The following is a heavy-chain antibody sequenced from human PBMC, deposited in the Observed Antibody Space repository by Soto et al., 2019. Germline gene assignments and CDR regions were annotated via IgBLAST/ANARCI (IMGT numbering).Heavy chain of an antibody. CDR1: GFTVGSNY. J-gene: IGHJ6*02. CDR3: VRDYDDGDRKRHSGVDG. D-gene: IGHD4-17*01. Sequence: LRLSCAASGFTVGSNYMSWVRQALGKGLEWVSVIYSGGHTYYADSVKGRFTISRDNSKNTLYLQMNSLRAEDTAVYYCVRDYDDGDRKRHSGVDGWGPGTTVTLSS. V-gene: IGHV3-66*01. CDR2: IYSGGHT.